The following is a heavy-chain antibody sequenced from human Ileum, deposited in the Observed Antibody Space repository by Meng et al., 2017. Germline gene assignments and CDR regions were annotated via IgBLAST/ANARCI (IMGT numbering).Heavy chain of an antibody. D-gene: IGHD5-24*01. CDR2: INTDGSST. CDR1: GFTFSSYY. V-gene: IGHV3-74*01. J-gene: IGHJ4*02. CDR3: ARDKDGYDY. Sequence: GESLKLSCAASGFTFSSYYMHWVRQAPGKGLVWVSRINTDGSSTNYADSVKGRFTNSRDNAKNTLYLQMNSLRAEDTAVYYCARDKDGYDYWGQGMLVTVSS.